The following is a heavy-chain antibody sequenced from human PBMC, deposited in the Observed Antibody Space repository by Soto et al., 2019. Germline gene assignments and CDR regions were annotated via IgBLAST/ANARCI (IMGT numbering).Heavy chain of an antibody. CDR2: VYYTGTT. CDR1: GGSISSYF. V-gene: IGHV4-59*01. D-gene: IGHD3-22*01. J-gene: IGHJ5*02. CDR3: ARVGPWVPYYYDSSPYTFENWFDP. Sequence: SETLSLTCTVSGGSISSYFYIWVRQPPGKGLEWIGSVYYTGTTDYNPSLKSRVTISVDTSKTQFSLNLRSVTAADTAVYYCARVGPWVPYYYDSSPYTFENWFDPWGQGTLVTVSS.